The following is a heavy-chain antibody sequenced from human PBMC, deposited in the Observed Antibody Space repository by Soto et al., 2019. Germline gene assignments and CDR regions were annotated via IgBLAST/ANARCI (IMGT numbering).Heavy chain of an antibody. CDR2: IWFDGSTK. CDR1: VFTFSSYV. J-gene: IGHJ6*02. CDR3: ARDFEHYGVDV. V-gene: IGHV3-33*01. D-gene: IGHD3-9*01. Sequence: PVGSLRLSCALSVFTFSSYVMHCVRQVPGKWLEWVAVIWFDGSTKYYADSVKGRFTISRDNSKNTLYLQMDSLRTEDTAVYYCARDFEHYGVDVWGLGTTVTVSS.